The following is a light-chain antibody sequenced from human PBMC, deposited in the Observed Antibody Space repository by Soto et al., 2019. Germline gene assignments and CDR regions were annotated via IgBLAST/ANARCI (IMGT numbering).Light chain of an antibody. CDR2: EVS. J-gene: IGLJ1*01. Sequence: QSALTQPPSASGSPGQSVTISCTGTSSDVGGYNYVSWYQQHPGKAPKLMIYEVSERPSGVPDRFSGSKSSNTASLTASGLQAEDEADYYCSSYAGSNNFVFGTGTKVNVL. CDR3: SSYAGSNNFV. V-gene: IGLV2-8*01. CDR1: SSDVGGYNY.